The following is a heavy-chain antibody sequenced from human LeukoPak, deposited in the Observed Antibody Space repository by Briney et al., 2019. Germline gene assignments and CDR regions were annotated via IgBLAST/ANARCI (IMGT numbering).Heavy chain of an antibody. CDR1: GGSISSSSYY. V-gene: IGHV4-39*01. D-gene: IGHD6-19*01. J-gene: IGHJ4*02. CDR2: IYYSGST. CDR3: ARAVSGRFDY. Sequence: SETLSLTCTVSGGSISSSSYYWGWIRQPPGKGLEWIGSIYYSGSTYYNPSLKSRVTISVDTSKNQFSLKLSSVTAADTAIYYRARAVSGRFDYWGQGTLVTVSS.